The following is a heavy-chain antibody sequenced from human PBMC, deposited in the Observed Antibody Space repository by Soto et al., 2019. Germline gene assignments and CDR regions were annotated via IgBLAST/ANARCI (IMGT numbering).Heavy chain of an antibody. CDR3: AREMYLDTRTAFDV. CDR2: VSPHNDNR. V-gene: IGHV1-18*04. CDR1: GYRFTSDA. J-gene: IGHJ3*01. Sequence: QVQLVQSGAALKRPGASVRLSCKASGYRFTSDAIVWVRQAPGQGLEWMGWVSPHNDNRNYAQKSPDRVTKTTDTSTSTAHMELRSLRADDTAVYYCAREMYLDTRTAFDVWGQGTMVTVS. D-gene: IGHD5-18*01.